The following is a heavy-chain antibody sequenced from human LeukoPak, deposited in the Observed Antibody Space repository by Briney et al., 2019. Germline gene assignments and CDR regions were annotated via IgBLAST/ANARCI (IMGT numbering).Heavy chain of an antibody. V-gene: IGHV3-21*01. Sequence: PGGSLRLSCAASGFTFSTYTMNWVRQAPGKGLEWVSSINNRGNYIYYADPVKGRFTISRDNAKNSLYLQMNSLRAEDTAVYYCAREDGVVGASSAFDYWGQGILVTVSS. CDR2: INNRGNYI. J-gene: IGHJ4*02. D-gene: IGHD1-26*01. CDR3: AREDGVVGASSAFDY. CDR1: GFTFSTYT.